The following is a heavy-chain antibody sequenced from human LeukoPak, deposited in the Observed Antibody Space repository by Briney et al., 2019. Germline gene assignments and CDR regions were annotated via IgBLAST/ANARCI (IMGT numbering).Heavy chain of an antibody. CDR1: GFTFSSYA. CDR3: AKDVRYYGSGSYVFTFDY. V-gene: IGHV3-23*01. D-gene: IGHD3-10*01. Sequence: PGGSLRLSCAASGFTFSSYAMSWVRQAPGKGLEWVSAISGSGGSTYYADSVKGRFTISRDNSKNTLYLQMNSLRAEDTAVYYCAKDVRYYGSGSYVFTFDYWGQGTLVTVSS. CDR2: ISGSGGST. J-gene: IGHJ4*02.